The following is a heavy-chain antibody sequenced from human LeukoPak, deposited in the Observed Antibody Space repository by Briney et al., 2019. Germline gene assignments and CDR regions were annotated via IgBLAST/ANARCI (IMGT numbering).Heavy chain of an antibody. CDR1: GYTFTSYG. CDR2: ISAYNGNT. D-gene: IGHD3-22*01. CDR3: ARGPPPYYYDSSGGLDY. V-gene: IGHV1-18*01. J-gene: IGHJ4*02. Sequence: ASVKVSCKASGYTFTSYGISRVRQAPGQGLEWMGWISAYNGNTNYAQKLQGRVTMTTDTSTSTAYMELRSLRSDDTAVYYCARGPPPYYYDSSGGLDYWGQGTLVTVSS.